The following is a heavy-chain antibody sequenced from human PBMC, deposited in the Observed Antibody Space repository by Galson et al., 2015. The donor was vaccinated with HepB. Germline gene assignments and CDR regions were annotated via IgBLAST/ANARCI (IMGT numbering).Heavy chain of an antibody. V-gene: IGHV1-69*04. CDR2: IIPILGIA. D-gene: IGHD2-2*01. CDR3: ARGPDIVVVPAPGDAFDI. J-gene: IGHJ3*02. CDR1: GGTFSSYA. Sequence: SVKVSCKASGGTFSSYAISWVRQAPGQGLEWMGRIIPILGIANYAQKFQGRVTITADKSTSTAYMELSSLRSEGTAVYYCARGPDIVVVPAPGDAFDIWGQGTMVTVSS.